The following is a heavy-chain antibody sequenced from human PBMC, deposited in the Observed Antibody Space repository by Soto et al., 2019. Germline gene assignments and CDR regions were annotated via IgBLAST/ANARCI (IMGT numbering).Heavy chain of an antibody. CDR2: ISGSGGST. D-gene: IGHD1-26*01. V-gene: IGHV3-23*01. CDR3: AKFGDSGSYFSAFDI. CDR1: GFTFSSYA. J-gene: IGHJ3*02. Sequence: GGSLRLSCAASGFTFSSYAMIWVRQAPGKGLEWVSAISGSGGSTYYADSVKGRFTISRDNSKNTLYLQMNSLRAEDTAVYYCAKFGDSGSYFSAFDIWGQGTMVTVSS.